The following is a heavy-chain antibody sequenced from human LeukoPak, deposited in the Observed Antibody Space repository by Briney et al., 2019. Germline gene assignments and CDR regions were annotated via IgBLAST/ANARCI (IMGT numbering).Heavy chain of an antibody. J-gene: IGHJ4*02. D-gene: IGHD1-26*01. CDR2: IYSGGST. CDR3: ARLSGSYYEADY. Sequence: GGSLRLSCAVSGVTVCSSYMSWVRQAPGKGLERVSVIYSGGSTYYADSMKGRFTLSRDNSKNTLYLQMNSLRAEDTAVYYCARLSGSYYEADYWGQGTLVTVSS. V-gene: IGHV3-53*01. CDR1: GVTVCSSY.